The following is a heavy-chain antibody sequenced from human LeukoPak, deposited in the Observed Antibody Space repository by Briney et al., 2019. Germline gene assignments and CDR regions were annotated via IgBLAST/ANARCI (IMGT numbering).Heavy chain of an antibody. CDR3: ARASKTGDLWY. CDR2: IYISGSI. CDR1: GGSISNYY. J-gene: IGHJ4*02. D-gene: IGHD7-27*01. V-gene: IGHV4-4*07. Sequence: SETLSLTCTVSGGSISNYYWSWIRQPAGKGLEWIGRIYISGSINYNPFLKSRLTMSGDTSKNQISLKLKSVTAADTAVYYCARASKTGDLWYWGQGTLVIVSS.